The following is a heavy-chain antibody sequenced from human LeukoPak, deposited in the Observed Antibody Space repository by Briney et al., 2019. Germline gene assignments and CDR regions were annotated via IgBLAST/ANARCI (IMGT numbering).Heavy chain of an antibody. CDR1: GFTFSSSA. J-gene: IGHJ4*02. CDR2: ISNNGGYT. CDR3: AKDLYDSSGSRYDY. V-gene: IGHV3-23*01. Sequence: PGGSLRLSCAASGFTFSSSAMSWVRQAPGKGLEWVSAISNNGGYTYYADSVQGRFTISRDNSKSTLCLQMNSLRAEDTAVYYCAKDLYDSSGSRYDYWGQGTLVTVSS. D-gene: IGHD3-22*01.